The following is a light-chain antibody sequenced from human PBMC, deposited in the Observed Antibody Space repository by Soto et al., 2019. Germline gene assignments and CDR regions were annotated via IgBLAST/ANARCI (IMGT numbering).Light chain of an antibody. CDR3: SSYITSSTLYV. V-gene: IGLV2-14*01. Sequence: QSALTQPASVSGSPGQSITISCTGTSSDIGGYKYVSWYQQHPGKAPKLMIYEVNNRPSGVSNRFSGSKSGNTASLTISGLQAEDEADYYCSSYITSSTLYVFGTGTTLTVL. J-gene: IGLJ1*01. CDR1: SSDIGGYKY. CDR2: EVN.